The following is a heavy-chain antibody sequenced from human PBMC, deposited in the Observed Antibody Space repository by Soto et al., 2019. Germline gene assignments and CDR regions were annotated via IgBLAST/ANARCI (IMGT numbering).Heavy chain of an antibody. V-gene: IGHV3-72*01. D-gene: IGHD1-1*01. CDR3: ARVDKQLGTTFFDY. CDR2: ARNKANSYTT. CDR1: GFSFSFYA. J-gene: IGHJ4*02. Sequence: GGSLRLSCEASGFSFSFYAMSWVRQAPGKGLEWVGRARNKANSYTTEYAASVKGRCTISRDDSKNSAYLQMNSLKTEDTAVYYCARVDKQLGTTFFDYWGQGILVTVSS.